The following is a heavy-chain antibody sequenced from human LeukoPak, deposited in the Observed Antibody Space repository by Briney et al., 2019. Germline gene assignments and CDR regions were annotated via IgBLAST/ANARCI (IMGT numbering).Heavy chain of an antibody. CDR2: IYHSGST. D-gene: IGHD6-19*01. V-gene: IGHV4-39*07. J-gene: IGHJ5*02. Sequence: SETLSLTCTVSGGSISSGSCYWGWIRQPPGKGLEWIGSIYHSGSTYYNPSLKSRVTISVDTSKNQFSLKLSSVTAADTAVYYCARETSVVGVPDWFDPWGQGTLVTVSS. CDR3: ARETSVVGVPDWFDP. CDR1: GGSISSGSCY.